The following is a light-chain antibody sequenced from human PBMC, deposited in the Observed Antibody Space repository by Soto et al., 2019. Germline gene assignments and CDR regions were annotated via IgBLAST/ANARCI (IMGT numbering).Light chain of an antibody. V-gene: IGLV1-44*01. Sequence: QAVVTQTPSASGTPGQRVTIACSGSSSNIGRNTVHWYQQLPGTTPKLLIYSNAQRPSGVPDRFSGSKSGSSASLAISGLQSEDEADYYCAAWDDSLNGVVFGGGTKLTVL. J-gene: IGLJ2*01. CDR3: AAWDDSLNGVV. CDR2: SNA. CDR1: SSNIGRNT.